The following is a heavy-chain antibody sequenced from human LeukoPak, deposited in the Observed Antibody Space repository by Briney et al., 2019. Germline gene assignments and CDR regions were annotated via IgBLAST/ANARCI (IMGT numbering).Heavy chain of an antibody. CDR1: GFTFSSYW. D-gene: IGHD3-22*01. CDR3: ASDLSPNYYDNSGS. J-gene: IGHJ5*02. Sequence: PGGSLRLSCAASGFTFSSYWMHWVRQAPGKGLVWVSRINRDGSNTNYADSVKGRFTISRDNAKNTLYLQMNSLRAEDTAVYYCASDLSPNYYDNSGSWGQGTLVTVSS. V-gene: IGHV3-74*01. CDR2: INRDGSNT.